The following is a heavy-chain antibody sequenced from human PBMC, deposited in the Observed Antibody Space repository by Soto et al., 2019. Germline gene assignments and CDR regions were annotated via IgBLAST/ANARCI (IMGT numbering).Heavy chain of an antibody. D-gene: IGHD2-2*01. CDR2: ISSRGTFI. Sequence: GGSLRLSCAASGFTFNTHSMHWVRQAPGKGLEWVSYISSRGTFIYYADSMKDRFTISRDNAKNSLYLQMNSLRVEDTAVYYCARDPAGSTRPYYYAMDVWGRGTTVTVSS. J-gene: IGHJ6*02. CDR3: ARDPAGSTRPYYYAMDV. V-gene: IGHV3-21*01. CDR1: GFTFNTHS.